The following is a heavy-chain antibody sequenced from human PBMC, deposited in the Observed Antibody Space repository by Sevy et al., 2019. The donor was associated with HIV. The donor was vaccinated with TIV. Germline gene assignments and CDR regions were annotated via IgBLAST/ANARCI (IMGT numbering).Heavy chain of an antibody. J-gene: IGHJ4*02. CDR2: VYWDDDE. Sequence: SGPTLVNPTQTLTLTCAFSGFSLTTSGVAVGWFRQPPGKALEWLALVYWDDDEQYNTSLRSRLTITKDTSKNHVVLKMTNMNPVDTGTYFYAHRITGFRSLDYWGQGTLVTVSS. CDR1: GFSLTTSGVA. D-gene: IGHD3-16*01. V-gene: IGHV2-5*02. CDR3: AHRITGFRSLDY.